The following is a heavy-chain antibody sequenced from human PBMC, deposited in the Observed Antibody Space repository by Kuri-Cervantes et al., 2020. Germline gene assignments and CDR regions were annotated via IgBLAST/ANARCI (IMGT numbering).Heavy chain of an antibody. D-gene: IGHD1-26*01. Sequence: GGSLRLSCAASGFTFSDYYMSWIRQAPGKGLEWVSYISSSGSTIYYADSVKGRFTISRDNAKNSLYLQMNSLRAEDTALYYCAKDSSWELLAGAFDIWGQGTMVTVSS. CDR2: ISSSGSTI. V-gene: IGHV3-11*01. CDR1: GFTFSDYY. CDR3: AKDSSWELLAGAFDI. J-gene: IGHJ3*02.